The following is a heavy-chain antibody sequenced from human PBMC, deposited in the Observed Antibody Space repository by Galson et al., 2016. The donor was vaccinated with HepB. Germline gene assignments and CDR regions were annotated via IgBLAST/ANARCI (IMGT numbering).Heavy chain of an antibody. CDR3: ARGSINYGCWSSYSVSEWVAY. J-gene: IGHJ4*02. D-gene: IGHD3-3*01. V-gene: IGHV1-8*01. CDR1: GYTFTSYD. Sequence: SVKVSCKASGYTFTSYDINWVRQATGQGLEWVGWLNPNSGETGYSKDFQGRVTMTRNTSISTAYLELRRLTTEDTAVYYCARGSINYGCWSSYSVSEWVAYWGQGTLVTVPS. CDR2: LNPNSGET.